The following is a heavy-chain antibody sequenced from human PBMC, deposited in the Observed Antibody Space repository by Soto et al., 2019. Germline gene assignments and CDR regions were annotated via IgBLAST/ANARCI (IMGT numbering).Heavy chain of an antibody. CDR3: ARDTSSGNDAFDI. CDR2: ISHDGSNK. J-gene: IGHJ3*02. CDR1: GFTFSSYA. D-gene: IGHD3-22*01. Sequence: QVQLVESGGGVVQPGRSLRLSCAASGFTFSSYAMHWVHQAPGKGLEWVALISHDGSNKYYADSVKGRFTISRDNSKNTLYLQMNSLRAEDTAVYYCARDTSSGNDAFDIWGQGTMVTVSS. V-gene: IGHV3-30-3*01.